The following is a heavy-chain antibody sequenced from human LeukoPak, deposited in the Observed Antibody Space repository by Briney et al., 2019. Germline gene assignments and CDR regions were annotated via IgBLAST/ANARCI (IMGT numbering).Heavy chain of an antibody. CDR2: IGSSSSYI. D-gene: IGHD6-6*01. J-gene: IGHJ4*02. CDR1: GFTFSSYS. CDR3: ARGIAAQGTDY. V-gene: IGHV3-21*01. Sequence: GGSLRLSCAASGFTFSSYSVNWVRQAPGKGLEWVSSIGSSSSYIYYADSVKGRFTISRDNAKNSLYLQMNSLRAEDTAVYYCARGIAAQGTDYWGQGTLVTVSS.